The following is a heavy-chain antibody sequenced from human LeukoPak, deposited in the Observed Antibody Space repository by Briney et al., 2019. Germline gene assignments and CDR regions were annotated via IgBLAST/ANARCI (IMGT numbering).Heavy chain of an antibody. Sequence: SETLSLTCTVSGASISSDDYFWGWIRQPPAKGLEWIATIYYSGNTYYNPSLSSRVTISADSSKNQFSLRLRSVTAADAAVYFCARTRGRVSKTDFDSWGQGTLVTVSS. CDR1: GASISSDDYF. CDR2: IYYSGNT. CDR3: ARTRGRVSKTDFDS. V-gene: IGHV4-39*07. J-gene: IGHJ4*02. D-gene: IGHD5/OR15-5a*01.